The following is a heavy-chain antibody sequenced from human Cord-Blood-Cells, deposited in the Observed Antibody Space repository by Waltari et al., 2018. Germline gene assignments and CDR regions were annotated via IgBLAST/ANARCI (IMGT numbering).Heavy chain of an antibody. Sequence: QVQLVQSGAEVKKPGASVKVSCKASGDTFTGYYMHWVRQAPGQGLEWMGWINATSGGTKYAEKFKGSVPMTRDTSISTSYMELSRLRSDDTAVYYCARGIAAADAFDIWGQGTMVTVSS. J-gene: IGHJ3*02. CDR1: GDTFTGYY. V-gene: IGHV1-2*02. D-gene: IGHD6-13*01. CDR2: INATSGGT. CDR3: ARGIAAADAFDI.